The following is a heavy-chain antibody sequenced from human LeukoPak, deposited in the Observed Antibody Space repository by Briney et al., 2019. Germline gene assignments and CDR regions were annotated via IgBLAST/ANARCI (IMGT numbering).Heavy chain of an antibody. Sequence: PSETLCLTCTVSGGSISSYYWSWIRQPAGKGLEWIGRIYTSGSPNYNPSLKSRVTMSVDTSKNQFSLKLRSMTAADTALYYCARGRSATMFDYWGQGTLVTVSS. V-gene: IGHV4-4*07. CDR2: IYTSGSP. D-gene: IGHD3-10*01. CDR1: GGSISSYY. J-gene: IGHJ4*02. CDR3: ARGRSATMFDY.